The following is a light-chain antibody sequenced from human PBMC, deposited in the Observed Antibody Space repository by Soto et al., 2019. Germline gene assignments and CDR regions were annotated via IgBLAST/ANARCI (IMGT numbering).Light chain of an antibody. Sequence: QSALTQPASVSGSPGQSITISCTGTSSDIGGYNYVSWYQQHPGKAPKLIISEVSNRLSGVSNRFSGSKSGNTASLTISGLQAEDEADYYCSSYGSNTLYVFGTGTKVTVL. CDR2: EVS. V-gene: IGLV2-14*01. CDR3: SSYGSNTLYV. CDR1: SSDIGGYNY. J-gene: IGLJ1*01.